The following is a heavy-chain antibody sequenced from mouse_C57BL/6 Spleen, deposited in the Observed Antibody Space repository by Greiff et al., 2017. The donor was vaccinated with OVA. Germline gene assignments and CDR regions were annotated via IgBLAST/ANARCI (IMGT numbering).Heavy chain of an antibody. J-gene: IGHJ2*01. CDR2: IDPSDSYT. D-gene: IGHD2-3*01. CDR1: GYTFTSYW. V-gene: IGHV1-69*01. CDR3: ARGDGYFDY. Sequence: QVQLKQPGAELVMPGASVKLSCKASGYTFTSYWMHWVKQRPGQGLEWIGEIDPSDSYTNYNQKSKGKSTLTVDKSSSTAYMQLSSLTSEDSAVYYCARGDGYFDYWGQGTTLTVSS.